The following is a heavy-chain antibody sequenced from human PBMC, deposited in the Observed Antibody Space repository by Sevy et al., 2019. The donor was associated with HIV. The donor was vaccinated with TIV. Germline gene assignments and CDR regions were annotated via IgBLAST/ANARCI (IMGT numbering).Heavy chain of an antibody. CDR1: GFSFNTYT. Sequence: GGSLRLSCAASGFSFNTYTFYWVRQAPGKGLQWISYISTGGGTIFYADSVKGRFTISRDNAKNSVFLQMNSLRAEDTAVYFCATSRRDYYNYYFDYWGHGTLVTVSS. D-gene: IGHD3-22*01. J-gene: IGHJ4*01. V-gene: IGHV3-48*04. CDR3: ATSRRDYYNYYFDY. CDR2: ISTGGGTI.